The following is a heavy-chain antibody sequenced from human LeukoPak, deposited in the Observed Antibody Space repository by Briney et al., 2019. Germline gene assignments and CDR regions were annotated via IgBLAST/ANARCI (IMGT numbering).Heavy chain of an antibody. V-gene: IGHV1-69*04. CDR2: IIPILGIA. CDR3: ARVSVSYGYFDY. CDR1: GYTFTSYY. J-gene: IGHJ4*02. D-gene: IGHD5-18*01. Sequence: SVKVSCKASGYTFTSYYMHWARQAPGQGLEWMGRIIPILGIANYAQKFQGRVTITADKSTSTAYMELSSLRSEDTAVYYCARVSVSYGYFDYWGQGTLVTVSS.